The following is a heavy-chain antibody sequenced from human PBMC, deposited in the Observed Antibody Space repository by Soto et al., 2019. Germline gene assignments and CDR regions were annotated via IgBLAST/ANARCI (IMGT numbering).Heavy chain of an antibody. Sequence: EVQLVQSGAEVKKPGESLRLSCKGSGYSFTRYWISWVRQMPGKGLEWMGRIDPSDSYTNYSPSFQGHVTISADKSISTAYLQWSSLKASDTAMYYCARRTYDSSGYPSGFDYWGQGTLVTVSS. V-gene: IGHV5-10-1*01. CDR1: GYSFTRYW. CDR2: IDPSDSYT. CDR3: ARRTYDSSGYPSGFDY. D-gene: IGHD3-22*01. J-gene: IGHJ4*02.